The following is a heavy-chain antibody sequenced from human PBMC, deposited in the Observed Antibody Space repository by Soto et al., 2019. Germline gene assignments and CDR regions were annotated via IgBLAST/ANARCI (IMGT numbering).Heavy chain of an antibody. CDR3: ASTTVYDWQGRRFDY. J-gene: IGHJ4*02. CDR2: IYYSGSA. CDR1: GGSISSGDYY. Sequence: PSETLSLTCTVSGGSISSGDYYWSWIRQPPGKGLEWTGYIYYSGSAYYNPSLKSRITMSVDTSKNQFSLKLSSVTAADTAVYYCASTTVYDWQGRRFDYWGQGTLVTVSS. D-gene: IGHD1-1*01. V-gene: IGHV4-30-4*01.